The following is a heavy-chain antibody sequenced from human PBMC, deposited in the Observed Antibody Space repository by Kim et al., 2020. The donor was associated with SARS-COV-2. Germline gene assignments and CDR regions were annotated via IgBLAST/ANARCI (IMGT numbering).Heavy chain of an antibody. CDR2: ISYDGSNK. J-gene: IGHJ4*02. CDR3: AKDRARSGWYGSNFDY. CDR1: GFTFSSYG. D-gene: IGHD6-19*01. Sequence: GGSLRLSCAASGFTFSSYGMHWVRQAPGKGLEWVAVISYDGSNKYYADSVKGRFTISRDNSKNTLYLQMNSLRAEDTAVYYCAKDRARSGWYGSNFDYWGQGTLVTVSS. V-gene: IGHV3-30*18.